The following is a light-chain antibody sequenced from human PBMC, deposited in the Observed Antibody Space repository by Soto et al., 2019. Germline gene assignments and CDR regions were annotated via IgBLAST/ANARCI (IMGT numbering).Light chain of an antibody. CDR3: QQSYSTPFT. J-gene: IGKJ3*01. Sequence: DIQMTQSPSSLSASVGDRVTITCRASQSISSYLNWYQQKPGKAPKLLIYAASSLQSGVPSRFSGGGSGTDFTLTISSLQPEDFATYYGQQSYSTPFTCDPRPKVDIK. V-gene: IGKV1-39*01. CDR2: AAS. CDR1: QSISSY.